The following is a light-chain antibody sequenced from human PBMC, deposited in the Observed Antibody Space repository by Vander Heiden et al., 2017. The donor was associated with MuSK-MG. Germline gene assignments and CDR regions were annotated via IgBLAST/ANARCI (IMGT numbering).Light chain of an antibody. Sequence: DIQMTQSPSSLSASVGDRVTITCRASHYISSYLNWFQQKPGKVPRLLIYAASSLQSGVPSRFSGSASGTDFTLTISRLHPEDFATYYCQQWVTTPYTFGHGTKVDIK. CDR3: QQWVTTPYT. J-gene: IGKJ3*01. V-gene: IGKV1-39*01. CDR2: AAS. CDR1: HYISSY.